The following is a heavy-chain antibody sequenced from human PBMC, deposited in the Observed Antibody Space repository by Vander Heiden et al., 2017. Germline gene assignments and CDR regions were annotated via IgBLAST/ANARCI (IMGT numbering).Heavy chain of an antibody. J-gene: IGHJ4*02. Sequence: QLQLQASGPGLVKPSETLSLTCTVSGGPISGRSCDWGWIRQPPGKGLEWIGSIYYSGSTYYNPSLKSRVTISVDTSKNQFSLKLSSVTAADTAVYYCASSDGYNFDYWGQGTLVTVSS. CDR2: IYYSGST. CDR1: GGPISGRSCD. CDR3: ASSDGYNFDY. D-gene: IGHD5-12*01. V-gene: IGHV4-39*01.